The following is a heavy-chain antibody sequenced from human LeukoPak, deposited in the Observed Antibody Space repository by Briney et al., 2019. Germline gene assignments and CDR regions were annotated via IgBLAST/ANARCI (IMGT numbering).Heavy chain of an antibody. CDR3: AAKGNGYTGIYVFAH. CDR2: FYAGGST. Sequence: PGGSLRLSCEASGFSVSTNYMSWVRQAPGKGLEWVSVFYAGGSTYYTDSVKSRFTISRDISKNSLYLQMNSLRAEDTAVYYCAAKGNGYTGIYVFAHWGQGTLVTVSS. V-gene: IGHV3-66*01. D-gene: IGHD1-26*01. CDR1: GFSVSTNY. J-gene: IGHJ4*02.